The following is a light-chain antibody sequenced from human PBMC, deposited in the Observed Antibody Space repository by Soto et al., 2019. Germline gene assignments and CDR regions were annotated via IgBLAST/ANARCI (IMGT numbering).Light chain of an antibody. CDR3: QQYDILPIT. CDR1: DDIITA. J-gene: IGKJ4*01. CDR2: DAS. V-gene: IGKV1-33*01. Sequence: DIPVTQSPSSLSASVGDRVTITCQASDDIITALNWYQQKPGKAPKLLIHDASILQTGVPSRFSGGGSGTDFTFTITSLQPEDIATYYCQQYDILPITFGGGTKVEIK.